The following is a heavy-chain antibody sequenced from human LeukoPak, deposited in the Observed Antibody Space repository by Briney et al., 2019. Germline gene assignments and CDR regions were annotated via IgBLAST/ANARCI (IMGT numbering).Heavy chain of an antibody. D-gene: IGHD5-12*01. V-gene: IGHV1-8*01. CDR2: MNPNSGNT. Sequence: ASVKVPCKASGYTFTSYDINWVRQATGQGLEWMGWMNPNSGNTGYAQKFQGRVTMTRNTSISTAYMELSSLRSEDTAVYYCAILPGGYSGYDWRYYYYYMDVWGKGTTVTISS. J-gene: IGHJ6*03. CDR1: GYTFTSYD. CDR3: AILPGGYSGYDWRYYYYYMDV.